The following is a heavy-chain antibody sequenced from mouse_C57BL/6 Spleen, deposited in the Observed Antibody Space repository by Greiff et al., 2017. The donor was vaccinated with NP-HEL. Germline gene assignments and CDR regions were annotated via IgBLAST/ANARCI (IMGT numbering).Heavy chain of an antibody. V-gene: IGHV1-50*01. CDR1: GYTFTSYW. D-gene: IGHD4-1*01. CDR3: ARVDLAGTGFAY. J-gene: IGHJ3*01. Sequence: QVQLQQPGAELVKPGASVKLSCKASGYTFTSYWMQWVKQRPGQGLEWIGEIDPSDSYTNYNQKFKGKATLTVDTSSSTAYMQLSSLTSEDSAVYYCARVDLAGTGFAYWGQGTLVTVSA. CDR2: IDPSDSYT.